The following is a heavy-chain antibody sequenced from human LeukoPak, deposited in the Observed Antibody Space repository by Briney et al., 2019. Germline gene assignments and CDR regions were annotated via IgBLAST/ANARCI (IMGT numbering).Heavy chain of an antibody. CDR1: GGSINSYH. J-gene: IGHJ4*02. CDR2: ILTSGST. Sequence: SETLSLTCTVSGGSINSYHWSWVRQPPGKGLEWIGYILTSGSTNYNPSLKSRLTISVDTSTNQFTLKLSSVTAADTAVYYCARVRVSGSYRYYFDYWGQGTLVTVSS. CDR3: ARVRVSGSYRYYFDY. V-gene: IGHV4-4*09. D-gene: IGHD3-16*02.